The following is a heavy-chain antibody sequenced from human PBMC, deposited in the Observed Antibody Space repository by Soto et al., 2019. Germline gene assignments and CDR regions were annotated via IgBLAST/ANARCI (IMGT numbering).Heavy chain of an antibody. Sequence: TSETLSLTCTVSGGSISSYYWSWIRQPPGKGLEWIGYIYYSGSTNYNPSLKSRVTISVDTSKNQFSLKLSSVTAADTAVYYCARALGSYGYFDYWGQGTLVTVSS. CDR3: ARALGSYGYFDY. D-gene: IGHD5-18*01. J-gene: IGHJ4*02. CDR2: IYYSGST. V-gene: IGHV4-59*01. CDR1: GGSISSYY.